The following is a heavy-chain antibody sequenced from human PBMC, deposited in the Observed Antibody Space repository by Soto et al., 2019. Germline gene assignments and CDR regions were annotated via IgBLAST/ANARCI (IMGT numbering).Heavy chain of an antibody. CDR1: GFTFSSYS. Sequence: GSLRLSCAASGFTFSSYSMNWVRQAPGKGLEWVSSISSSSTYIYYADSVKGRFTISRDNSKNTLYLQMNSLRAEDTAVYYCAKDRYDGNFDYWGQGALVTVSS. D-gene: IGHD1-26*01. J-gene: IGHJ4*02. CDR3: AKDRYDGNFDY. CDR2: ISSSSTYI. V-gene: IGHV3-21*01.